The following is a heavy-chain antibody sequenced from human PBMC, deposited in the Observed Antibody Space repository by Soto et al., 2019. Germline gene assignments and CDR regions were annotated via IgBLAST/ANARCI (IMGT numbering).Heavy chain of an antibody. Sequence: GGSLRLPCAASGFPFSIYWMNWVRQAPGKGLEWVANINQDGSEKYYVDSMKGRFTISRDNAKNSLYLQMTSLRAEDTALYYCASISRGSGREYWGQGTPVTVSS. V-gene: IGHV3-7*05. J-gene: IGHJ4*02. D-gene: IGHD3-16*01. CDR3: ASISRGSGREY. CDR2: INQDGSEK. CDR1: GFPFSIYW.